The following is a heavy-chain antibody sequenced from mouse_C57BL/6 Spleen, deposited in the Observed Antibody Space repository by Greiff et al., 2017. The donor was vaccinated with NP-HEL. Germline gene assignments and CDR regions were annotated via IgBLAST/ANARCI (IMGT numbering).Heavy chain of an antibody. CDR1: GFNLKDYY. Sequence: EVKLMESGAELVKPGASVKLSCTASGFNLKDYYMHWVKQRTEQGLEWIGRIDPEDGETKYAPKFQGKATITADTSSNTAYLQLSSLTSEDTAVYYCASPSTVEAWFAYWGQGTLVTVSA. V-gene: IGHV14-2*01. CDR3: ASPSTVEAWFAY. D-gene: IGHD1-1*01. CDR2: IDPEDGET. J-gene: IGHJ3*01.